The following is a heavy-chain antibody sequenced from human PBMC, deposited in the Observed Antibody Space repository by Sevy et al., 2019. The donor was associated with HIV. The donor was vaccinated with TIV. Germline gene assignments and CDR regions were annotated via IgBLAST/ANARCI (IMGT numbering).Heavy chain of an antibody. CDR3: TRPLATADTPEYFFDY. CDR1: GFTLGD. J-gene: IGHJ4*02. V-gene: IGHV3-49*03. CDR2: IRRNSHEPYGGTT. D-gene: IGHD5-12*01. Sequence: GGSLRLSCTSSGFTLGDLSWFRQAPGKGLEWVAFIRRNSHEPYGGTTDYAESVKGRFTISRDDSKSIAYLQMNSLKTEETAVYYCTRPLATADTPEYFFDYWGQGILVTVSS.